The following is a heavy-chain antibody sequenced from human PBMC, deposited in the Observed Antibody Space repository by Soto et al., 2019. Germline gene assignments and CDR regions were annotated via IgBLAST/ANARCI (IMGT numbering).Heavy chain of an antibody. CDR1: GYSISSGYY. D-gene: IGHD3-10*01. Sequence: SETLSLTCAVSGYSISSGYYWGWIRQPPGKGLEWIGSIYHSGSTYYNPSLKSRVTISVDTSKNQFSLKLSSVTAADTAVYYCAREDQGEYYGSGSYPSVDYGGQGTLTEVSS. J-gene: IGHJ4*02. V-gene: IGHV4-38-2*02. CDR2: IYHSGST. CDR3: AREDQGEYYGSGSYPSVDY.